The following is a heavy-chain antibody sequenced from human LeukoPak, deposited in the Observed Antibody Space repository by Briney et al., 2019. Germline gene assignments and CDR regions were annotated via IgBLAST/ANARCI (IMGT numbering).Heavy chain of an antibody. CDR2: INHSGST. CDR1: GGSFSGYY. V-gene: IGHV4-34*01. Sequence: SETLSLTCAVYGGSFSGYYWSWIRQPPGKGLEWIGEINHSGSTNYNPSLKSRVTISVDTSKNQFSLKLSPVTAADTAVYYCARESSGWYAYWGQGTLVTVSS. CDR3: ARESSGWYAY. J-gene: IGHJ4*02. D-gene: IGHD6-19*01.